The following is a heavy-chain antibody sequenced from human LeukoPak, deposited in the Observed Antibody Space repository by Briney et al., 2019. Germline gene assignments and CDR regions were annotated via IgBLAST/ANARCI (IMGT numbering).Heavy chain of an antibody. CDR1: GGSISSGGYY. D-gene: IGHD3-22*01. Sequence: TASGTLSLTCTVSGGSISSGGYYWSWIRQHPGKGLEWIGYIYYSGSTYYNPSLKSRVTISVDTSKNQFSLKLSSVTAADTAVYYCARETYYYDSSGYYYAFDYWGQGTLVTVSS. CDR2: IYYSGST. J-gene: IGHJ4*02. V-gene: IGHV4-31*03. CDR3: ARETYYYDSSGYYYAFDY.